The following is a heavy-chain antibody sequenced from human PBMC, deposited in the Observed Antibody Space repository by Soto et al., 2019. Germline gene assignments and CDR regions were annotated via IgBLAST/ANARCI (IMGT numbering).Heavy chain of an antibody. CDR1: GFTFSSYG. J-gene: IGHJ4*02. V-gene: IGHV3-33*01. Sequence: GGSLRLSCASSGFTFSSYGMHWVRQAPGKGLEWVAVIWYDGSNKYYADSVKGRFTISRDNSKNTLYLQMNSLRAEDTAVFYCTRRSSGWYFDYWGQGTVVTSPQ. CDR3: TRRSSGWYFDY. CDR2: IWYDGSNK. D-gene: IGHD6-19*01.